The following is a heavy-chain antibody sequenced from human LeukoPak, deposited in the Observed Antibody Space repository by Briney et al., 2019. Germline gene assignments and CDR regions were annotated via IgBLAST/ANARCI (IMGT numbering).Heavy chain of an antibody. Sequence: SETLSLTCTVSGGSISSYYWSWIRQPPGKGLEWIGYIYYSGSTNYNPSLKSRVTISVDTSKNQFSLKLSSVTAADTAVYYCARHEGYTAMVYWGQGTLVTASS. CDR3: ARHEGYTAMVY. D-gene: IGHD5-18*01. CDR2: IYYSGST. CDR1: GGSISSYY. V-gene: IGHV4-59*08. J-gene: IGHJ4*02.